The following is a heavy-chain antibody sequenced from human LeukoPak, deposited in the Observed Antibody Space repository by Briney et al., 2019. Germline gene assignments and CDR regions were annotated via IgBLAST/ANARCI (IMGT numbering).Heavy chain of an antibody. D-gene: IGHD2-15*01. CDR3: ARALRGCSGGSCRKNWLDP. CDR1: GGSFSGYY. CDR2: INHSGST. J-gene: IGHJ5*02. Sequence: SETLSLTCAVYGGSFSGYYWSWVRQPPGKGLEWIGEINHSGSTNYNPSLKSRVTISVDTSKNQFSLKLSSVTAADTAVYYCARALRGCSGGSCRKNWLDPWGQGTLVTVSS. V-gene: IGHV4-34*01.